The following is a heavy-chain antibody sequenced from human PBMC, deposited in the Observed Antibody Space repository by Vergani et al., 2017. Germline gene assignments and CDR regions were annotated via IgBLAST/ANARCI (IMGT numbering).Heavy chain of an antibody. Sequence: QVQLQESGPGLVKPSQTLSLTCTVSGGSISSGDYYWSWIRQPPGKGLEWIGYIYYSGSTYYNPSLKSRVTISVDTSKNQFSLKLSSVTAADTAVYYCARVLSPYGAYYYYCMDVWGQGTTVTVSS. CDR3: ARVLSPYGAYYYYCMDV. J-gene: IGHJ6*02. V-gene: IGHV4-30-4*08. CDR1: GGSISSGDYY. CDR2: IYYSGST. D-gene: IGHD3-9*01.